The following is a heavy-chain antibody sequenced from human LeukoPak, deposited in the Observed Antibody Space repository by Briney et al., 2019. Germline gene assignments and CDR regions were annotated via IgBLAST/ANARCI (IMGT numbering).Heavy chain of an antibody. CDR1: GSTFSSYS. J-gene: IGHJ4*02. D-gene: IGHD5-18*01. V-gene: IGHV3-21*01. Sequence: GGSLRLSCAASGSTFSSYSMNWVRQAPGKGLEWVSSISSSSSYIYYADSVKGRFTISRDNAKNPLYLQMNSLRAEDTAVYYCARAGDVDTAMVFQYFDYWGQGTLVTVSS. CDR2: ISSSSSYI. CDR3: ARAGDVDTAMVFQYFDY.